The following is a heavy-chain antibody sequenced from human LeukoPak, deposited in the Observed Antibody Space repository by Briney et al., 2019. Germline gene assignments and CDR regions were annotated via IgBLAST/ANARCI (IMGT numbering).Heavy chain of an antibody. CDR2: ISSSSSYI. V-gene: IGHV3-21*01. J-gene: IGHJ4*02. CDR3: ARDLYDSDAYSSPIDF. D-gene: IGHD3-22*01. CDR1: GFTLSSHS. Sequence: GGSQCLSCAAYGFTLSSHSMDWVRQAPGKGLEWVSSISSSSSYIHSADSVKGRFTISRDNAKNSLYPQMNSLRAEDTAVYYCARDLYDSDAYSSPIDFSGPGTLVTVSS.